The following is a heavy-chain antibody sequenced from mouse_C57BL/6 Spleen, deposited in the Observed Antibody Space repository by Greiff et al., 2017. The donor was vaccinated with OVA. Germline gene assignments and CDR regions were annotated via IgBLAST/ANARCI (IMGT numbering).Heavy chain of an antibody. Sequence: QVQLKQSGAELVKPGASVKLSCKASGYTFTSYWMHWVKQRPGQGLEWIGMIHPNSGSTNYNEKFKSKATLTVDKSSSTAYMQLSSLTSEDSAVYYCARSIYDGYQYYFDYWGQGTTLTVSS. CDR3: ARSIYDGYQYYFDY. CDR2: IHPNSGST. CDR1: GYTFTSYW. J-gene: IGHJ2*01. V-gene: IGHV1-64*01. D-gene: IGHD2-3*01.